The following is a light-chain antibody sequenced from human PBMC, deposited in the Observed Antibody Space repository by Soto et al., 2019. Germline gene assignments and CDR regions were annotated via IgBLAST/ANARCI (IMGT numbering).Light chain of an antibody. Sequence: QSVLTQPASVSGSPGQSITISCTGTSSDVGGYNYVSWYQQHPAKAPKVMIYDVSNRPSGVSNRFSGSKSGNTASLTISGLQAEDEADYYCSSYTSSSTLVFGGGTKLTVL. CDR1: SSDVGGYNY. CDR3: SSYTSSSTLV. CDR2: DVS. J-gene: IGLJ2*01. V-gene: IGLV2-14*01.